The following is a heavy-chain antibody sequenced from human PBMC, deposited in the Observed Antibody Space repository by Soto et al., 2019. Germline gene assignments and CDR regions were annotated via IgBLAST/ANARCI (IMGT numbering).Heavy chain of an antibody. J-gene: IGHJ4*02. V-gene: IGHV3-21*06. D-gene: IGHD3-10*01. CDR1: GFIFNRYT. Sequence: GGSLRLSCVASGFIFNRYTMNWVRQAAGGELEWVSSISRFGDNIFYEDSVRGRFTISRDNAANSVYLQMDSLRAEDTAIYYCARVGAYFGEFDYFDYGGQGTPVTVSS. CDR3: ARVGAYFGEFDYFDY. CDR2: ISRFGDNI.